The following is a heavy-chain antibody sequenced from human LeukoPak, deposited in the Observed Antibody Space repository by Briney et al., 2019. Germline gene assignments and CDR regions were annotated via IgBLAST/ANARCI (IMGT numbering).Heavy chain of an antibody. V-gene: IGHV3-53*01. CDR1: GFTVSTTY. J-gene: IGHJ5*02. CDR2: IYGSGIDT. D-gene: IGHD3-16*01. CDR3: AKALLINRNWFDP. Sequence: GGSLRLSCAASGFTVSTTYMSWVRQAPGKGLEWVSTIYGSGIDTFYANPVKGRFTISRDNSRNTLYLHMDSLTVDDTAIYYCAKALLINRNWFDPWGQGTLVTVSS.